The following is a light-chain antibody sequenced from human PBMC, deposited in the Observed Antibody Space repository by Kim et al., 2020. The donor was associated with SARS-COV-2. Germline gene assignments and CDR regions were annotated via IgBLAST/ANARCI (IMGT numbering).Light chain of an antibody. CDR1: ISDVGFYDY. CDR3: NSYTTSSTYV. CDR2: DVT. J-gene: IGLJ1*01. Sequence: QSALTQSASVSGSPGQSITISCTGTISDVGFYDYVSWYQQHPGKAPKLLIHDVTDRPSGVSNRFSGSKSGNTASLTISGLQAEDEADYYCNSYTTSSTYVFGTGTKVTVL. V-gene: IGLV2-14*01.